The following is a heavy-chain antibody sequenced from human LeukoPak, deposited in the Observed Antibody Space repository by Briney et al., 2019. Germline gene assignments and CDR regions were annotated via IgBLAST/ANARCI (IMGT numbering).Heavy chain of an antibody. CDR2: IRFTGSYI. CDR3: ATDIGSYSSSYY. Sequence: PGGSLRLSCAASGFTFSSYSMNWVRQAPGKGLEWVSSIRFTGSYIYYADSVKGRFTISRDDAKNLLSLQMISLRVEDTAVYYCATDIGSYSSSYYWGQGTLVTVSS. V-gene: IGHV3-21*04. CDR1: GFTFSSYS. J-gene: IGHJ4*02. D-gene: IGHD6-6*01.